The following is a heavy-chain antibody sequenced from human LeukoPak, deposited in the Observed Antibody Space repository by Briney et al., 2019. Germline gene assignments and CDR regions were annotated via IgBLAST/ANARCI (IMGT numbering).Heavy chain of an antibody. D-gene: IGHD3-9*01. CDR3: AKGSVNYDILTGSYFDS. CDR1: GFTFNTYA. CDR2: ISGSGGNT. Sequence: GGSLRLSCAASGFTFNTYAMNWVRQAPGKGLEWVSSISGSGGNTYYAESVKDRFTISRDNSRYTVSLQMDSLRAEDRAVYYCAKGSVNYDILTGSYFDSWGQGTLVTVSS. V-gene: IGHV3-23*01. J-gene: IGHJ4*01.